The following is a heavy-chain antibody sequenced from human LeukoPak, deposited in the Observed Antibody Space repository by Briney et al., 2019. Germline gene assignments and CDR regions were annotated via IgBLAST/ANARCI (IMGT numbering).Heavy chain of an antibody. D-gene: IGHD2-15*01. CDR3: ARSDYCSGGSCYSDRVYYFDY. Sequence: PSETLSLTCTVSGGSISSYYWSWIRQPPGKGLEWIGYIYYSGSTNYNPSLKSRVTISVDTSKNQFSLKLSSVTAADTAVYYCARSDYCSGGSCYSDRVYYFDYWGQGTLVTVSS. V-gene: IGHV4-59*01. CDR1: GGSISSYY. J-gene: IGHJ4*02. CDR2: IYYSGST.